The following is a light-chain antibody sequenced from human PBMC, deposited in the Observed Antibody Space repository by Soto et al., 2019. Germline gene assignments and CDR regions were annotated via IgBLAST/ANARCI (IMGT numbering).Light chain of an antibody. J-gene: IGKJ2*01. CDR1: QSVSSSY. V-gene: IGKV3-20*01. Sequence: EIVLTQSPGTLSLAPGERATPSCRARQSVSSSYLAWYQQKPGQDHRLLIYGASSRATGIPARFSGSGSGTDFTLTISRLEPEDFAVYYCQQYGSSPHTFGQGTMLEIK. CDR2: GAS. CDR3: QQYGSSPHT.